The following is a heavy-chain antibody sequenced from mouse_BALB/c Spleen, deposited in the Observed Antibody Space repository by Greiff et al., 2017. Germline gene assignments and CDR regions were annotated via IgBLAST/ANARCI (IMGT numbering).Heavy chain of an antibody. V-gene: IGHV3-2*02. CDR2: ISYSGST. Sequence: EVKLVESGPGLVKPSQSLSLTCTVTGYSITSDYAWNWIRQFPGNKLEWMGYISYSGSTSYNPSLKSRISITRDTSKNQFFLQLNSVTTEDTATYYCARCDYDLYYFDYWGQGTTLTVSS. J-gene: IGHJ2*01. D-gene: IGHD2-4*01. CDR1: GYSITSDYA. CDR3: ARCDYDLYYFDY.